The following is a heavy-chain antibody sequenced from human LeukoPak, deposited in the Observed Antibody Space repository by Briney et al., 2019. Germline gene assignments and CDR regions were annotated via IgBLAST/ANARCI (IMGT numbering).Heavy chain of an antibody. CDR3: ARGEVGATTDFDY. CDR1: GGSISSFY. J-gene: IGHJ4*02. CDR2: IYYSGSS. V-gene: IGHV4-59*01. Sequence: PSETLSLTCTVSGGSISSFYWNWMRQPQGKGLEWIGYIYYSGSSNYNPSLKSRVTISIDTSKNQFSLKLNSVTAADTAVYYCARGEVGATTDFDYWGQGTLVTVSS. D-gene: IGHD1-26*01.